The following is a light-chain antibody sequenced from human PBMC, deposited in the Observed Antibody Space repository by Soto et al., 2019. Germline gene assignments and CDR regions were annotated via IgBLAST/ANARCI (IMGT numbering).Light chain of an antibody. V-gene: IGKV3-15*01. CDR2: GVS. J-gene: IGKJ2*01. CDR3: QQGHDWPLT. CDR1: QSISGE. Sequence: EIVMTQSPATLSVSPGERATLSCRASQSISGELAWYQQRPGQPPRLLIYGVSTRATGVPDRFSGSGSGSGFTLTISGLQSEDFAVYYCQQGHDWPLTFGQGTRLDI.